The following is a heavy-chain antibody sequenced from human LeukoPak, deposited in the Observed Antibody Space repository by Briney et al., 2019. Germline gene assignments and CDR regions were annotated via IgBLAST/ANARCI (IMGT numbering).Heavy chain of an antibody. CDR1: GGSISSYY. Sequence: SETLSLTCTVSGGSISSYYWSWIRQPPGKGLEWIGYIYYIGSPNYNPSLKSRVTISVDTSKNQFSLKLSSVTSADTAVYYCARDRSHDFWSGPYYYGMDVWGQGTTVTVSS. J-gene: IGHJ6*02. V-gene: IGHV4-59*01. CDR3: ARDRSHDFWSGPYYYGMDV. D-gene: IGHD3-3*01. CDR2: IYYIGSP.